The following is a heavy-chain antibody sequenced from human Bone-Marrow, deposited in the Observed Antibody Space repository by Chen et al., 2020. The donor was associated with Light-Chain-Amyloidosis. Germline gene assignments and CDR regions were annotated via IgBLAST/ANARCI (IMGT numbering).Heavy chain of an antibody. D-gene: IGHD5-18*01. CDR3: ARGRGYSYGDRFVPDAFDI. CDR2: INWNGGST. J-gene: IGHJ3*02. V-gene: IGHV3-20*01. Sequence: EVQLVESGGGVVRPGGSLRLSCEASGFTFDDYGMSWVRQAPGKGLEWVSGINWNGGSTGYADSVKGRFTISRDNAKNSLYLQMNSLKAEDTALYHCARGRGYSYGDRFVPDAFDIWGQGTMVTVSS. CDR1: GFTFDDYG.